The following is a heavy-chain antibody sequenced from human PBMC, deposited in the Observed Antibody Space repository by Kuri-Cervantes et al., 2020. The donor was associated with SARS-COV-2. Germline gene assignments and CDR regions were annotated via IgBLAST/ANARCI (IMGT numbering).Heavy chain of an antibody. Sequence: SQTLSLTCAVYGGSFSGYYWSWIRQPPGKGLEWIGEINHSGSTNYNPSLKSRVTISVDTSKNQFSLKLSSVTAADTAVYYCARGVVAATANWFDPWGQGTLVTVYS. CDR2: INHSGST. J-gene: IGHJ5*02. CDR1: GGSFSGYY. D-gene: IGHD2-15*01. V-gene: IGHV4-34*01. CDR3: ARGVVAATANWFDP.